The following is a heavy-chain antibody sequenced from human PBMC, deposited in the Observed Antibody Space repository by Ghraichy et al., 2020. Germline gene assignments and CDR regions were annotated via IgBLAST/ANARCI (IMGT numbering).Heavy chain of an antibody. CDR1: GGSFSGYY. CDR3: ARRFYGSGS. Sequence: TLSLTCAVYGGSFSGYYWSWIRQPPGKGLEWIGEINHSGSTNYNPSLKSRVTISVDTSKNQFSLKLSSVTAADTAVYYCARRFYGSGSWGQGTLVTVSS. J-gene: IGHJ4*02. D-gene: IGHD3-10*01. V-gene: IGHV4-34*01. CDR2: INHSGST.